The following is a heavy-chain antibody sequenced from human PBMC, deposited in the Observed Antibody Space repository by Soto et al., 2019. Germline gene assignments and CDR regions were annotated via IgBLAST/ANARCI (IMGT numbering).Heavy chain of an antibody. CDR2: IYPADSDT. CDR1: GYSFTSYW. V-gene: IGHV5-51*01. J-gene: IGHJ3*02. Sequence: VESLKISCKGSGYSFTSYWIDWVRQMPVKGLEWMGIIYPADSDTRYSPSFQGQVTISADKSISTAYLQWGSLKASETAMYYCARRCIAGAGNGGFDSWGQGTMVTV. CDR3: ARRCIAGAGNGGFDS. D-gene: IGHD6-13*01.